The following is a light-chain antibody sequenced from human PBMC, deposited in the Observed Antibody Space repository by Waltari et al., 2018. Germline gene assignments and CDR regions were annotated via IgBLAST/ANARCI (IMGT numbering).Light chain of an antibody. Sequence: DIQMTQSPSSVSTSVGDRVTITCRATEDVSTWLACYQQNPGKVPQPLIFAASVLRTGVSSRFTGSGSGTDFTLTISSLEPEDFATYYCQQSNTFPLTFGGGTKVEIK. CDR2: AAS. CDR1: EDVSTW. J-gene: IGKJ4*01. CDR3: QQSNTFPLT. V-gene: IGKV1-12*01.